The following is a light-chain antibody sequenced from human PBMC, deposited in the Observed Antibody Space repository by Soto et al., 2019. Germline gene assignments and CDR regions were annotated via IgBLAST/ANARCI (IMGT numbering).Light chain of an antibody. CDR1: TSNIGSNN. J-gene: IGLJ3*02. Sequence: QSVLAQPPSVSGTPGQRLTISCSGGTSNIGSNNVYWYQQLPGAAPKLLIYSNDQRPSGVPERFSGSRSGTSASLAISDLRSEDEGDYFCAAWDASLRGVMFGGVTQLTVL. V-gene: IGLV1-47*02. CDR2: SND. CDR3: AAWDASLRGVM.